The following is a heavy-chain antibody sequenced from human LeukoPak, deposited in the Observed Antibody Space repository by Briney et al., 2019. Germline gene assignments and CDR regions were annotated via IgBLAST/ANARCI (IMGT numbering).Heavy chain of an antibody. CDR2: ISWNSGSI. CDR3: AKDIKPYIVGAGYYFDY. D-gene: IGHD1-26*01. Sequence: PGRSLRLSCAASEFTFDDYAMHWVRQAPGKGLEWVSGISWNSGSIGYADSVKGRFTISRDNAKNSLYLQMNSLRAEDTALYYCAKDIKPYIVGAGYYFDYWGQGTLVTVSS. V-gene: IGHV3-9*01. J-gene: IGHJ4*02. CDR1: EFTFDDYA.